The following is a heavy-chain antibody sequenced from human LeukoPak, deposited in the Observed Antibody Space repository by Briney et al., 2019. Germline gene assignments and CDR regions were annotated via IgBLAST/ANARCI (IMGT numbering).Heavy chain of an antibody. Sequence: SSQTLSLTCTVSGGSISSGDYYWSWIRQPPGKGLEWIGYIYYSGSTYYNPSLKSRVTISVDTSKNQFSLKLSSVTAADTAVYYCARSPPSPATNFFVLWLDPWGQGTLVTVSS. D-gene: IGHD2-8*01. CDR1: GGSISSGDYY. V-gene: IGHV4-30-4*08. J-gene: IGHJ5*02. CDR2: IYYSGST. CDR3: ARSPPSPATNFFVLWLDP.